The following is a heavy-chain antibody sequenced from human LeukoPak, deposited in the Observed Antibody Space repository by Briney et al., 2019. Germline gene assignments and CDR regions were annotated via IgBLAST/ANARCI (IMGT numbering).Heavy chain of an antibody. D-gene: IGHD3-10*01. J-gene: IGHJ4*02. Sequence: GESLKISCKGSGYSFAIYWIGWVRQMPGKGLEWLGIIYPGDSDTTYNPSFQGQVTISADKSTNTAYLQWSSLKASDTAVYYCARRAPFGSGRIYYFDYWGQGTLVTVSS. CDR3: ARRAPFGSGRIYYFDY. V-gene: IGHV5-51*01. CDR2: IYPGDSDT. CDR1: GYSFAIYW.